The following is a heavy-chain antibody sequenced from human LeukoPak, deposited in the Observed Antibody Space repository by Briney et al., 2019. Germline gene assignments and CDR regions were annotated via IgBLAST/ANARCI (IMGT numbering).Heavy chain of an antibody. V-gene: IGHV4-39*07. J-gene: IGHJ5*02. CDR2: ISYTGTT. D-gene: IGHD5-24*01. Sequence: SETLSLTCTVSGGSISSTNYLWGWIRQPPGKGLEWIGSISYTGTTNYNPSLKSRVTISVDTSKNQFSLKLSSVTAADTAVYYCARGVRDGYSHGWFDPWGQGTLVTVSS. CDR3: ARGVRDGYSHGWFDP. CDR1: GGSISSTNYL.